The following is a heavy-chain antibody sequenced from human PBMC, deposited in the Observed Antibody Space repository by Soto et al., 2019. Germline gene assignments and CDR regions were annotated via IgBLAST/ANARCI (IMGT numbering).Heavy chain of an antibody. CDR1: GYTFTSYG. Sequence: VASVKVSCKASGYTFTSYGISWVRQAPGQGLEWMGWISAYNGNTNYAQKLQGRVTMTTDTSTSTAYMELRSLRSDDTAVYYCARVPYSTSGVGYMDVWGKGTTVTVSS. D-gene: IGHD2-2*01. CDR3: ARVPYSTSGVGYMDV. CDR2: ISAYNGNT. V-gene: IGHV1-18*01. J-gene: IGHJ6*03.